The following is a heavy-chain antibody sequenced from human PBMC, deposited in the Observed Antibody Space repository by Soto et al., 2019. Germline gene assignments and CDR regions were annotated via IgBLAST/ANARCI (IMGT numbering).Heavy chain of an antibody. Sequence: SETLSLTCAVYGGSFSGYYWSWIRQPPGKGLEWIGEINHSGSTNYNPSLKSRVTISVDTSKNQFSLQMTSLTAEDTAVYYCAREPPYPLYCNCSSCYGDYFDYWGQGTLVTVSS. CDR3: AREPPYPLYCNCSSCYGDYFDY. V-gene: IGHV4-34*01. J-gene: IGHJ4*02. CDR2: INHSGST. D-gene: IGHD2-2*01. CDR1: GGSFSGYY.